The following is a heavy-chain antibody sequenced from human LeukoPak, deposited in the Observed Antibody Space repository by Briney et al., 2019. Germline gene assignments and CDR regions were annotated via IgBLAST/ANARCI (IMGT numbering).Heavy chain of an antibody. Sequence: PGGSLRLSCAASGFTFSSNYMSWVRQAPGKGLEWVSVIYSGGSTYYPDSVKGRFTISRDNSKNTLYLQMNSLRAEDTAVYYCARDRHSNYWEFDYWGQGTLVTVSS. CDR1: GFTFSSNY. V-gene: IGHV3-66*01. CDR3: ARDRHSNYWEFDY. J-gene: IGHJ4*02. D-gene: IGHD4-11*01. CDR2: IYSGGST.